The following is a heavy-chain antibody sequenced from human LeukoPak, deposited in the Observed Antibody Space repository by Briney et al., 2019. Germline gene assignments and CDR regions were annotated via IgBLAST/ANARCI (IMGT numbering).Heavy chain of an antibody. CDR1: GGSISSSSYY. CDR2: IYYSGST. Sequence: SETLSLTCTVSGGSISSSSYYWGWIRQPPGKGLEWIGSIYYSGSTYYNPSLKSRVTISVDTSKNQFSLKLSSVTAADTAVYYCARGGVGYSYALNDYWGQGTLVTVSS. J-gene: IGHJ4*02. CDR3: ARGGVGYSYALNDY. V-gene: IGHV4-39*07. D-gene: IGHD5-18*01.